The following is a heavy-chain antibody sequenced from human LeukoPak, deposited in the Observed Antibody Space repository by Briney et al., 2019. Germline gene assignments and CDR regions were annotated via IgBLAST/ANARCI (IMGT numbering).Heavy chain of an antibody. V-gene: IGHV3-23*01. D-gene: IGHD3-22*01. CDR1: GFTFSSYA. CDR3: ARDFYDSSGYTGAFDI. CDR2: IRGSGGST. J-gene: IGHJ3*02. Sequence: PGASLRLSCAASGFTFSSYAMSWVRQAPGKGLEWVSTIRGSGGSTCYADSVKGRFTISRDNSKNTLYLQMNSLRAEDTAVYCCARDFYDSSGYTGAFDIWGQGTMVTVSS.